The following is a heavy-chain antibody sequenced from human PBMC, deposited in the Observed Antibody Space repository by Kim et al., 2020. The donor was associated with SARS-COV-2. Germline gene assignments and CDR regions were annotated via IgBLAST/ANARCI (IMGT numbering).Heavy chain of an antibody. D-gene: IGHD3-10*01. CDR3: ARVWDPMVRGVNPYYYYYYGMDV. V-gene: IGHV1-2*06. CDR1: GYTFTGYY. Sequence: ASVKVSCKASGYTFTGYYMHWVRQAPGQGLEWMGRINPNSGGTNYAQKFQGRVTMTRDTSISTAYMELSRLRSDDTAVYYCARVWDPMVRGVNPYYYYYYGMDVWGQGTTVTVSS. J-gene: IGHJ6*02. CDR2: INPNSGGT.